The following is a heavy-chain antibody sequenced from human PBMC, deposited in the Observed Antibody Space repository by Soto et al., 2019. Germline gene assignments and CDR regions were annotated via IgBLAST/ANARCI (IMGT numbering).Heavy chain of an antibody. D-gene: IGHD1-1*01. CDR2: IKADGSER. CDR1: GFTFDTYW. J-gene: IGHJ4*02. Sequence: GGSLRLSCAASGFTFDTYWMCWVRQAPGKGLEWVANIKADGSERYYVDSVKGRFTISRDNAKNSLYLQMHNLRAEDTAVYYCARDSGTSDYWGQGTLVTVSS. CDR3: ARDSGTSDY. V-gene: IGHV3-7*01.